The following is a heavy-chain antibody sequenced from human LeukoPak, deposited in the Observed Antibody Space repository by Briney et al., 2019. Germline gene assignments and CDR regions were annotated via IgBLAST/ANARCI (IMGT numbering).Heavy chain of an antibody. Sequence: GASVTVSCKASGYTFTGYYMHWVRQAPGQGLEWMGWINPNSGGTNYAQKFQGRVTMTRDTSISTAYMELSRLRSDDTAVYYCARGRGEGYSYGRYYFDYWGQGTLVTVSS. J-gene: IGHJ4*02. V-gene: IGHV1-2*02. CDR2: INPNSGGT. CDR3: ARGRGEGYSYGRYYFDY. CDR1: GYTFTGYY. D-gene: IGHD5-18*01.